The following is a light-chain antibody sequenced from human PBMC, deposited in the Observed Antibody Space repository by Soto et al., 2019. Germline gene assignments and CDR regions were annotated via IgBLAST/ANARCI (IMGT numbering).Light chain of an antibody. CDR1: SSNIGANYD. CDR2: GNS. CDR3: QSYDSSLRNVI. J-gene: IGLJ2*01. Sequence: LTQPPSVSGAPGQGVTISCTGGSSNIGANYDVHWYQQLPGTAPKVLIYGNSNRPSGVPDRFSGSKSGTSASLAITGLQVEDEADYYCQSYDSSLRNVIFGGGTQLTVL. V-gene: IGLV1-40*01.